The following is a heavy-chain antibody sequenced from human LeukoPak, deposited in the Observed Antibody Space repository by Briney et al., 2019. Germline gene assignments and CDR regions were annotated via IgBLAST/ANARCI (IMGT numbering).Heavy chain of an antibody. D-gene: IGHD1-1*01. V-gene: IGHV3-23*01. J-gene: IGHJ4*02. CDR3: ARATSGRTYDY. Sequence: GGSLRLSCAAPGFTFSSYSMTCVRQAPGKGLEWVSSITPSGDATYYADSVRGRFTISRDNSKNTRYVQMNSLRAEDTAVYYCARATSGRTYDYWGQGTLVTVT. CDR1: GFTFSSYS. CDR2: ITPSGDAT.